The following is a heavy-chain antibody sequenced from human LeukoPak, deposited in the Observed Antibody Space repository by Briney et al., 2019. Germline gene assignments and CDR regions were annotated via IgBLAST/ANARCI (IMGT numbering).Heavy chain of an antibody. CDR1: GFTFGKYW. V-gene: IGHV3-53*01. CDR3: ARPTDGDSTRYGMDV. CDR2: IYSGGST. D-gene: IGHD2-21*02. J-gene: IGHJ6*02. Sequence: PGGSLRLSCVASGFTFGKYWMSWVRQAPGKGLEWVSVIYSGGSTYYADSVKGRFSTSRDSSTSTLFLQMDSLRVEDTAMYYCARPTDGDSTRYGMDVWGQGTTVTVSS.